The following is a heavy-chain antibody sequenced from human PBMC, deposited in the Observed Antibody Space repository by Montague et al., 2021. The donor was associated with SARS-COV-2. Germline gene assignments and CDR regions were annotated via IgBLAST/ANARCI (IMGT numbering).Heavy chain of an antibody. Sequence: SETLSLTCSVSGGSTKTMRYYWAWIRQSPGKGLEWIASVYYTGHTYYTPSLAARTAISLDTSTNHFSRTLSSVAADDKAIYYCATDRAGHYYCDNWGQGTRVIVSS. J-gene: IGHJ4*02. V-gene: IGHV4-39*07. CDR2: VYYTGHT. D-gene: IGHD3-10*01. CDR3: ATDRAGHYYCDN. CDR1: GGSTKTMRYY.